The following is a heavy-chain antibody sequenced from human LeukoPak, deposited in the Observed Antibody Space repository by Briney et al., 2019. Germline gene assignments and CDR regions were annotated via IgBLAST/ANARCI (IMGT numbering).Heavy chain of an antibody. CDR1: GYTFTSYD. J-gene: IGHJ3*02. Sequence: GASVKVSCKASGYTFTSYDINWVRQATGQGLEWMGWMNPNSGNTGYAQKLQGRVTMTTDTSTSTAYMELRSLRSDDTAVYYCARVLAAAFDIWGQGTMVTVSS. CDR2: MNPNSGNT. V-gene: IGHV1-8*01. D-gene: IGHD2/OR15-2a*01. CDR3: ARVLAAAFDI.